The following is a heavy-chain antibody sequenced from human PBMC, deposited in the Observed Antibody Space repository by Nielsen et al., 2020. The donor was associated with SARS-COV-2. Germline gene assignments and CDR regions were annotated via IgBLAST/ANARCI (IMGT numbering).Heavy chain of an antibody. Sequence: GESLKISCAVSGVTFADHGVSWFRQAPGKGLEWVAFIRSEPYGWTTEYAASVKGRFTISRDDSKSIAYLQMNSLKTEDTAVYYCTRVYYYGSGSLDYWGQGTLVTVSS. V-gene: IGHV3-49*03. CDR2: IRSEPYGWTT. CDR1: GVTFADHG. CDR3: TRVYYYGSGSLDY. D-gene: IGHD3-10*01. J-gene: IGHJ4*02.